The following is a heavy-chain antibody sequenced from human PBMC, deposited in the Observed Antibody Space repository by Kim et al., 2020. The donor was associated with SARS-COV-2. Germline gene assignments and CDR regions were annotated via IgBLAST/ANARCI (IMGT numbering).Heavy chain of an antibody. CDR2: IKSKTDGGTT. J-gene: IGHJ4*02. CDR1: GFTFSNAW. CDR3: IAVGPLDY. Sequence: GGSLRLSCAASGFTFSNAWMSWVRQAPGKVLEWVARIKSKTDGGTTDYAAPVKGRFTISRDDSKNTLYLQMNSLKTEVTAVYYCIAVGPLDYWGQGTLVTVSS. V-gene: IGHV3-15*01.